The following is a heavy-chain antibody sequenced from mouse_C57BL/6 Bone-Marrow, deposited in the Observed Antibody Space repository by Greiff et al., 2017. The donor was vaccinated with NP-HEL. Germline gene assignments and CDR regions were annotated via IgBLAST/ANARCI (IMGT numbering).Heavy chain of an antibody. CDR3: ARDDWEGDFDY. V-gene: IGHV1-54*01. D-gene: IGHD4-1*01. CDR1: GYAFTNYL. J-gene: IGHJ2*01. CDR2: INPGSGGT. Sequence: VQVVESGAELVRPGTSVKVSCKASGYAFTNYLIEWVKQRPGQGLEWIGVINPGSGGTNYNEKFKGKATLTADKSSSTAYMQLSSLTSKDSAVYFCARDDWEGDFDYWGQGTTLTVSS.